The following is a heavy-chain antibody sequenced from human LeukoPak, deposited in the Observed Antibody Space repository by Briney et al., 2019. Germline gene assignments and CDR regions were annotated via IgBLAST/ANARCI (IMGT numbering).Heavy chain of an antibody. Sequence: PGGSLRLSCAASGFTFNNFGMHWVRQAPGKGLEWVTFIQYNGNNKYYADSVKGRFTISRDTSKSTLYLQMNSLRAEDTALYYCAKSLSHPYDSSGYHYHDGFDYWGQGTLVTVSS. CDR3: AKSLSHPYDSSGYHYHDGFDY. J-gene: IGHJ4*02. V-gene: IGHV3-30*02. D-gene: IGHD3-22*01. CDR1: GFTFNNFG. CDR2: IQYNGNNK.